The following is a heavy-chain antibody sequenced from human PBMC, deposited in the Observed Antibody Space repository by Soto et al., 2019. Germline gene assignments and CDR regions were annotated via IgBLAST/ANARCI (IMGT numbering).Heavy chain of an antibody. CDR2: IIPIFGTA. D-gene: IGHD3-9*01. J-gene: IGHJ6*02. CDR1: GGTFSSYA. V-gene: IGHV1-69*06. CDR3: AREYRDYDILTGIYYYYYGMDV. Sequence: QVQLVQSGAEVKKPGSSVKVSCKASGGTFSSYAISWVRQAPGQGLEWMGGIIPIFGTANYAQKFQGRVTITADKSTSTAYMELSSLRSEDTAVYYCAREYRDYDILTGIYYYYYGMDVWGQGTTVTVSS.